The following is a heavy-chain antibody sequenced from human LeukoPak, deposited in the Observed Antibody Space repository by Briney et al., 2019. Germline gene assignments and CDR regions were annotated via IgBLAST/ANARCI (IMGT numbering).Heavy chain of an antibody. D-gene: IGHD1/OR15-1a*01. CDR1: GFTFSSYV. Sequence: GGSLRLSCAASGFTFSSYVMTWVRQAPGKGLQWVSAISGSGNGTVYADSVKGRFTISRDNSKNTLYLQMNSLRADGTAVYYCARTERFASWGQGTLVTVSS. J-gene: IGHJ4*02. CDR3: ARTERFAS. CDR2: ISGSGNGT. V-gene: IGHV3-23*01.